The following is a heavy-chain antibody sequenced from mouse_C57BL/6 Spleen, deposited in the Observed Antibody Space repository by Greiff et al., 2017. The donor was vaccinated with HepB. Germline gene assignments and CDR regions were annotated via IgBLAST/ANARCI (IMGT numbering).Heavy chain of an antibody. CDR3: ARWKGIYNWYFDV. D-gene: IGHD1-1*01. J-gene: IGHJ1*03. Sequence: VQLQQPGAELVRPGSSVKLSCKASGYTFTSYWMHWVKQRPIQGLEWIGNIDPSDSETHYNQKFKDKATLTVDKSSSTAYMQLSSLTSEDSAVYYCARWKGIYNWYFDVWGTGTTVTVSS. CDR1: GYTFTSYW. V-gene: IGHV1-52*01. CDR2: IDPSDSET.